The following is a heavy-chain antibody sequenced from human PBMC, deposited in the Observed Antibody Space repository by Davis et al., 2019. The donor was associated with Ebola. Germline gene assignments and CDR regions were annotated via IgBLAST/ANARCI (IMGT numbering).Heavy chain of an antibody. D-gene: IGHD3-16*02. CDR3: ARAVITFGGVIVSFDY. J-gene: IGHJ4*02. V-gene: IGHV4-30-2*01. Sequence: PSETLSLTCAVSGGSISSGGYSWSWIRQPPGKGLEWIGYIYHSGSTYYNPSLKSRVTISVDRSKNQFSLKLSSVTAADTAVYYCARAVITFGGVIVSFDYWGQGTLVTVSS. CDR2: IYHSGST. CDR1: GGSISSGGYS.